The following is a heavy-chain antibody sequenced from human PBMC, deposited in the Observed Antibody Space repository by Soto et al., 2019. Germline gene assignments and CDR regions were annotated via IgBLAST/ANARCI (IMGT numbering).Heavy chain of an antibody. CDR1: GYTFTSYG. Sequence: ASVKVSCKASGYTFTSYGISCVRQAPGQGLEWMGWISAYNGNTNYAQKLQGRVTMTTDTSTSTVYMELSSLRSEDTAVYYCARVYYYDSSGYTGGPVDYWGQGTLVTVSS. CDR2: ISAYNGNT. J-gene: IGHJ4*02. D-gene: IGHD3-22*01. V-gene: IGHV1-18*01. CDR3: ARVYYYDSSGYTGGPVDY.